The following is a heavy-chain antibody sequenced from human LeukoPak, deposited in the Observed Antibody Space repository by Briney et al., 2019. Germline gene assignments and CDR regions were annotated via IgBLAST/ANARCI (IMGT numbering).Heavy chain of an antibody. CDR2: ISYDGSNK. Sequence: GGSLRLPCAASGFTFSSYGMHWVRQAPGKGLEWVAVISYDGSNKYYADSVKGRFTISRDNSKNTLYLQMNSLRAEDTAVYYCAKTAATDYFDYWGQGTLVTVSS. D-gene: IGHD2-15*01. CDR3: AKTAATDYFDY. J-gene: IGHJ4*02. V-gene: IGHV3-30*18. CDR1: GFTFSSYG.